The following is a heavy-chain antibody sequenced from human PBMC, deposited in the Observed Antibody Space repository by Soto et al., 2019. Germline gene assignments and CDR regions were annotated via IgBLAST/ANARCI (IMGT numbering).Heavy chain of an antibody. V-gene: IGHV3-73*01. J-gene: IGHJ6*02. CDR1: GFTFSGSA. CDR3: TRLREEMVVVPAIYYYYGMXV. D-gene: IGHD2-21*02. Sequence: GGSLRLSCAASGFTFSGSAMHWVRQASGKGLEWVGRIRSKANSYATAYAASVKGRFTISRDDSKNTAYLQMNSLKTEDTAVYYCTRLREEMVVVPAIYYYYGMXVWGQGTTVTVSS. CDR2: IRSKANSYAT.